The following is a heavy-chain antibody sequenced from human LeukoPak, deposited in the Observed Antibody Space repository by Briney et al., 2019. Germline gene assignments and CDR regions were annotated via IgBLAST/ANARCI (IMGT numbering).Heavy chain of an antibody. CDR3: ASLSSGWYGGFDY. J-gene: IGHJ4*02. Sequence: GGSLRLSCAASGFTFSSYGMHWVRQAPGKGLEWVAVIWYDGSNKYYADSVKGRFTISRDNSKNTLYLQMNSLRAEDAAVYYCASLSSGWYGGFDYWGQGTLVTVSS. D-gene: IGHD6-19*01. V-gene: IGHV3-33*01. CDR2: IWYDGSNK. CDR1: GFTFSSYG.